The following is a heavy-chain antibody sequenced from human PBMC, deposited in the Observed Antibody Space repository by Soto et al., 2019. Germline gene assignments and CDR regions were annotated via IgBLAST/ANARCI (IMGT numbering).Heavy chain of an antibody. V-gene: IGHV3-30*18. J-gene: IGHJ4*02. CDR3: VKGGYHYFDY. Sequence: GGSLRLSCAASRFTFSNYGMHWVRQTPGKGLEWVAVISYDGSNKYYADSVKGRFTISRDNSKNTLYLQMNILRAEDTAVYYCVKGGYHYFDYWGQGTLVTVSS. CDR1: RFTFSNYG. CDR2: ISYDGSNK. D-gene: IGHD5-12*01.